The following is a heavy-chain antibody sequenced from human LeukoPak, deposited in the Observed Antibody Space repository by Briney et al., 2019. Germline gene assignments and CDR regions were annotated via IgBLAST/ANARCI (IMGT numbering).Heavy chain of an antibody. CDR1: GGSISSHY. CDR3: ARGGGVTYYDSTGYLWYFDY. Sequence: SETLSLTCTVSGGSISSHYWSWIRQPPGKGLEWMGYIYYSGSTKFNPSLKSRVTVSVDTSKNQFYLKLSSVTAADTAVYYCARGGGVTYYDSTGYLWYFDYWGQGTLITVSS. J-gene: IGHJ4*02. V-gene: IGHV4-59*11. CDR2: IYYSGST. D-gene: IGHD3-22*01.